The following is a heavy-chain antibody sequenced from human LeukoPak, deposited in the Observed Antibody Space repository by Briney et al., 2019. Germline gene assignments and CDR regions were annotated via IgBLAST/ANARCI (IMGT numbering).Heavy chain of an antibody. CDR3: AKLYSGTRPPDY. CDR1: GGSIISSSYY. V-gene: IGHV4-39*01. CDR2: IYYSGNT. Sequence: PSETLSLTCTVSGGSIISSSYYWGWIRQPPGKGLEWIGSIYYSGNTYYNPSLKGRVTISIDTSKNQFSLKMTSLTAADTAVYYCAKLYSGTRPPDYWGQGTLVTVSS. J-gene: IGHJ4*02. D-gene: IGHD3-10*01.